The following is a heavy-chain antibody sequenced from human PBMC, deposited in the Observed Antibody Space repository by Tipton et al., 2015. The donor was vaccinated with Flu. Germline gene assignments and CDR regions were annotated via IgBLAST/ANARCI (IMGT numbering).Heavy chain of an antibody. D-gene: IGHD5-12*01. Sequence: RSLRLSCTASGFTFGDYAMSWVRQAPGKGLEWVGFIRSKAYGGTTEYAASVKGRFTISRDDSKSIAYLQMNSLKTEDTAVYYCTSSDQGNSGYDCDTRVYYYYGMDVWGQGTTVTVSS. J-gene: IGHJ6*02. CDR3: TSSDQGNSGYDCDTRVYYYYGMDV. CDR1: GFTFGDYA. CDR2: IRSKAYGGTT. V-gene: IGHV3-49*04.